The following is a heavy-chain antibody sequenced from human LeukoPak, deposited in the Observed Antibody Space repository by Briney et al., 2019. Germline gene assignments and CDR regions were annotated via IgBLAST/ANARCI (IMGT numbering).Heavy chain of an antibody. Sequence: PGESLRLSCAASGFTFSRFAMSWVRQAPGKGLEWVSGISGSGDSTYYADSVKGRFTISRDNSKNTLFLQMNGLRAEDTAVYYCATYRRGYHDSSESYYFDYWGQGTLVTVSS. D-gene: IGHD3-22*01. CDR2: ISGSGDST. V-gene: IGHV3-23*01. CDR1: GFTFSRFA. J-gene: IGHJ4*02. CDR3: ATYRRGYHDSSESYYFDY.